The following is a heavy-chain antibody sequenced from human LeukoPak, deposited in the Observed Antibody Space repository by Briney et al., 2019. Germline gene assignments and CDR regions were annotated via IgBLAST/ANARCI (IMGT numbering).Heavy chain of an antibody. CDR3: ARRLRYFDWLLYPGKEDYYYMDV. J-gene: IGHJ6*03. CDR1: GFTFSSYS. CDR2: ISSSSSYI. Sequence: GGSLRLSCAASGFTFSSYSMNWVRQAPGKGLEWVSSISSSSSYIYYADSVKGRFTISRDNAKNSLYLQMNSLRAEDTAVYYCARRLRYFDWLLYPGKEDYYYMDVWGKGTTVTISS. D-gene: IGHD3-9*01. V-gene: IGHV3-21*01.